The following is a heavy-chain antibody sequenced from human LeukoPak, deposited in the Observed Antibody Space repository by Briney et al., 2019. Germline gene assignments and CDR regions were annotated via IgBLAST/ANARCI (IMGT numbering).Heavy chain of an antibody. Sequence: SETLSLTCTVSGGSISSGDYYWSWIRQPPGKGLEWIGYIYYSGSTYYNPSLKSRVTISVDTSKNQFSLKLSSVTAADTAVYYCARALITYYYGNSGSLWAFDIWGQGTMVTVSS. CDR1: GGSISSGDYY. CDR2: IYYSGST. D-gene: IGHD3-22*01. V-gene: IGHV4-30-4*01. CDR3: ARALITYYYGNSGSLWAFDI. J-gene: IGHJ3*02.